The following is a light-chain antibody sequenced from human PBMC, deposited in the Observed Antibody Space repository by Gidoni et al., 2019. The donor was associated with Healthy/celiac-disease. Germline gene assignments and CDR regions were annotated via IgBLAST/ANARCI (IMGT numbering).Light chain of an antibody. J-gene: IGKJ2*02. CDR3: QQYYSTRPWT. Sequence: DIVMTQSPDSLAVSLGERATINCKSSQSVLYSSNNKNYLAWYQQKPGQPPKLLIYWASTRESGVPDRFSGSGSGTDFTLTISSLQAEDVAVYYCQQYYSTRPWTFGQGTKLEIK. V-gene: IGKV4-1*01. CDR2: WAS. CDR1: QSVLYSSNNKNY.